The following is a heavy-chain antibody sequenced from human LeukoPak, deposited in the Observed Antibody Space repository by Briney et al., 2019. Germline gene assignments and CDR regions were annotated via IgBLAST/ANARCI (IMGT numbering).Heavy chain of an antibody. D-gene: IGHD3-10*01. V-gene: IGHV3-53*01. Sequence: GGSLRLSCAASGFSVSSNYMTWVRQAPGKGLEWVSGLYSGGSTYYADSVKGRFTISRDNSKNTLYLQMNRLRAEDTAVYYCAKGRSGSYYNFDYWGQGTLVTVSS. CDR3: AKGRSGSYYNFDY. J-gene: IGHJ4*02. CDR2: LYSGGST. CDR1: GFSVSSNY.